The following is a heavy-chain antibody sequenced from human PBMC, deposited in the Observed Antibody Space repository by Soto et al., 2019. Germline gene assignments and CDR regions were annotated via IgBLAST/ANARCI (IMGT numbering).Heavy chain of an antibody. V-gene: IGHV3-53*04. J-gene: IGHJ5*02. CDR1: GFTVSSNY. CDR3: ARGPWFDP. Sequence: EVQLVESGGGLVQPGGSLRLSCAASGFTVSSNYMSWVRQAPGKGLEWVSLIYSGGSTYYADSVKGRFTISIDNSKNTLYFQMNSLRAEDTAVYYCARGPWFDPWGQGTLVTVSS. CDR2: IYSGGST.